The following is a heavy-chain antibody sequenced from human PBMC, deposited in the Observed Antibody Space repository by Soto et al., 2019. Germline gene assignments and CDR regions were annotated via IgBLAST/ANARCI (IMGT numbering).Heavy chain of an antibody. D-gene: IGHD3-22*01. CDR2: IYPGDSDT. J-gene: IGHJ3*02. CDR1: GYSFTSYW. V-gene: IGHV5-51*01. CDR3: ARLMRGHDYYDSSYAFDI. Sequence: PGESLKISCKGSGYSFTSYWIGWLRQMPGKGLEWMGIIYPGDSDTRYSPSFQGQVTSSADKSISTAYLQWSSLKASDTAMYYCARLMRGHDYYDSSYAFDIWAQGTMVTVAS.